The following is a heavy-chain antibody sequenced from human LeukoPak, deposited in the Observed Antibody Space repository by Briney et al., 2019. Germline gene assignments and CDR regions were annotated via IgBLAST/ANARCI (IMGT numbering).Heavy chain of an antibody. V-gene: IGHV1-2*06. CDR1: GYTFTGYY. Sequence: GGXXKVSCKASGYTFTGYYMHWVRQAPGQGVEGMGRINPNSGGTNYAQKFQGRVTMNRDTYRRKAYMEMSRQRYDDTAVYYCARDRYYDILTGYYSLWGQGTLVTVSS. CDR3: ARDRYYDILTGYYSL. J-gene: IGHJ4*02. CDR2: INPNSGGT. D-gene: IGHD3-9*01.